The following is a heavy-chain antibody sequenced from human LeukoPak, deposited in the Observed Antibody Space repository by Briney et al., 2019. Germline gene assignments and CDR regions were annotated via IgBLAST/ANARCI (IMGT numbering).Heavy chain of an antibody. CDR1: GGSFSGYY. J-gene: IGHJ4*02. V-gene: IGHV4-34*01. D-gene: IGHD3-10*01. CDR3: ARSLVRGVMGGVRMGYFDY. Sequence: SETLSLTCAVYGGSFSGYYWSWIRQPPGKGLEWIGEINHSGSTNYNPSLKSRVTISVDTSKNQFSLKLSSVTAADTAVYYCARSLVRGVMGGVRMGYFDYWGQGTLVTVSS. CDR2: INHSGST.